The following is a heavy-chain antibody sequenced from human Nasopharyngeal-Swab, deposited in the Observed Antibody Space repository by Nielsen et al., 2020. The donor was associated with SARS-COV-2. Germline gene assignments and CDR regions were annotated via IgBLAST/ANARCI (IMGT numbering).Heavy chain of an antibody. CDR2: IFYSGST. D-gene: IGHD6-19*01. V-gene: IGHV4-39*02. J-gene: IGHJ4*01. Sequence: SETLSLTCTVSGGSISTSNYYWGWIRQPPGKGLEWIGNIFYSGSTYYNPSLKSRVTIFVDTSKNQFSLKLSSVTAADTAVYYCARDEGWLIWGQGTLVTVSS. CDR1: GGSISTSNYY. CDR3: ARDEGWLI.